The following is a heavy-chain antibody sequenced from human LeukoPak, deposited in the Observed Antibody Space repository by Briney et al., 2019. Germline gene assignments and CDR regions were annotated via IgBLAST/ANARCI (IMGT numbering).Heavy chain of an antibody. CDR1: GYSFSSYW. CDR3: ARKTSACTSADCYIDY. D-gene: IGHD1-26*01. V-gene: IGHV5-51*01. Sequence: GESLKISCKGFGYSFSSYWIGWVRQMPGKGLEWMGIIYPGDSDTIYGPSFQGQVTISADKSISTAYLQWSSLQASDTAMYYCARKTSACTSADCYIDYWGQGTLVTVSS. J-gene: IGHJ4*02. CDR2: IYPGDSDT.